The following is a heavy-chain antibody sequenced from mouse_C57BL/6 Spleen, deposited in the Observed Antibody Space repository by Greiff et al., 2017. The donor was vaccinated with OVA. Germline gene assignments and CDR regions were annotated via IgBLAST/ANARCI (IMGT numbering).Heavy chain of an antibody. Sequence: QVQLQQPGAELVKPGASVKMSCKASGYTFTSYWITWVKQRPGQGLEWIGDIYPGSGSTNYNEKFKSKATLPVDTSSSTAYMQLSSRTSEDSAVYYCARSNYGSSYRPDWYFDVWGTGTTVTVAS. V-gene: IGHV1-55*01. D-gene: IGHD1-1*01. CDR1: GYTFTSYW. J-gene: IGHJ1*03. CDR2: IYPGSGST. CDR3: ARSNYGSSYRPDWYFDV.